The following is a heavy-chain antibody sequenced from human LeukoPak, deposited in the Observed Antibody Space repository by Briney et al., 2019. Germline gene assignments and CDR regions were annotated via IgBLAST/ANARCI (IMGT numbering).Heavy chain of an antibody. V-gene: IGHV4-34*01. CDR2: INHSGST. CDR1: GGSFSGYY. Sequence: SETLSLTCAVYGGSFSGYYWSWIRQPPGKGLEWIGEINHSGSTNYNPSLKSRVTISVDTSKNQFSLTLSSVTAADTAVYYCASGAMVRGVRGDYWGQGTLVTVSS. J-gene: IGHJ4*02. CDR3: ASGAMVRGVRGDY. D-gene: IGHD3-10*01.